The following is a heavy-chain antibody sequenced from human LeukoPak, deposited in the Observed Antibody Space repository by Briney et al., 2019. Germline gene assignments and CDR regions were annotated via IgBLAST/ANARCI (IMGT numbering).Heavy chain of an antibody. V-gene: IGHV1-8*02. D-gene: IGHD5-12*01. Sequence: GASVKVSCKASGYTFTDYFMHWVRQAPGQGLEWMGWMNPNSGNTGYAQKFQGRVTMTRNTSISTAYMELSSLRSEDTAVYYCARDKGRIVATILGYWGQGTLVTVSS. J-gene: IGHJ4*02. CDR2: MNPNSGNT. CDR3: ARDKGRIVATILGY. CDR1: GYTFTDYF.